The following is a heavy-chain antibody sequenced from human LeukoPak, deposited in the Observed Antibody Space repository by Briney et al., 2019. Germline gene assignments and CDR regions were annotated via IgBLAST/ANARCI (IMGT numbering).Heavy chain of an antibody. J-gene: IGHJ4*02. CDR3: ARGTGVFEY. CDR1: GDGVSSNSAA. D-gene: IGHD7-27*01. V-gene: IGHV6-1*01. CDR2: TYYRSNWYN. Sequence: SQTLSLTCAISGDGVSSNSAAWNWIRQSPSGGLEWLGRTYYRSNWYNDYAVSVKSRITINPDTSKNQFSLHLNSVIPEDTAVYYCARGTGVFEYWGQGTLVTVSS.